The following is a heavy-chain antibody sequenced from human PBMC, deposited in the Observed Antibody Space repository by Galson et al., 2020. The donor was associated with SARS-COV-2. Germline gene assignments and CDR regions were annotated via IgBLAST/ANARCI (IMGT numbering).Heavy chain of an antibody. Sequence: ASVKVSCKVSGYTLTELSMHWVRQAPGKGLEWMGGFDPEDGETIYAQKFQGRVTMTKDTSTDTAYMELSSLRSEDTAVYYCATGTPFGLFNWFDPWGQGTLVTVSS. J-gene: IGHJ5*02. CDR2: FDPEDGET. CDR1: GYTLTELS. CDR3: ATGTPFGLFNWFDP. V-gene: IGHV1-24*01. D-gene: IGHD3-3*01.